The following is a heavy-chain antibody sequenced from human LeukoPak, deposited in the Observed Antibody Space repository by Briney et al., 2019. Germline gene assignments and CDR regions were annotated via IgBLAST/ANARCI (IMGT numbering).Heavy chain of an antibody. CDR1: GGTFSSLA. Sequence: SMKVPCKASGGTFSSLANSRVRPGPGQGPEWIGGVIPIFGTANYAQKYQGRVTITADESTSTAYMELSSLRSEDTAVYYCASRAYWSIGYYGMDVWGQGTTVTVSS. CDR3: ASRAYWSIGYYGMDV. V-gene: IGHV1-69*13. J-gene: IGHJ6*02. CDR2: VIPIFGTA. D-gene: IGHD3-16*01.